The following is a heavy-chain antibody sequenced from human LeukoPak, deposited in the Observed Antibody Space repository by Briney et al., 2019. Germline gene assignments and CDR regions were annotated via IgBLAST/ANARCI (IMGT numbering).Heavy chain of an antibody. CDR1: GGSFSGYY. J-gene: IGHJ6*03. D-gene: IGHD6-19*01. CDR2: INHSGST. CDR3: ARNRQWPDYYYYMDV. Sequence: SETLSLTCAVYGGSFSGYYWNWIRQPPGKGLEWIGEINHSGSTNYNPSLKSRVTISVDTSKNQFSLKLSSVTAADTAVYYCARNRQWPDYYYYMDVWGKGTTVTVSS. V-gene: IGHV4-34*01.